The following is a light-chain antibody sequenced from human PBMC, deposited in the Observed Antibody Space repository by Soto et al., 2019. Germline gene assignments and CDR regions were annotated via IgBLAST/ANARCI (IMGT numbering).Light chain of an antibody. CDR2: GAS. V-gene: IGKV1-27*01. CDR3: QKYNNVPWT. J-gene: IGKJ1*01. Sequence: DIQMTQSPSSLSASVGDRVTITCRASQVIGNYLAWYQQKAGKVPKLLIHGASTLQSGVPPRFSGSGSGTHFTLTISSLQTEDVATYFCQKYNNVPWTFGPGAKVEIK. CDR1: QVIGNY.